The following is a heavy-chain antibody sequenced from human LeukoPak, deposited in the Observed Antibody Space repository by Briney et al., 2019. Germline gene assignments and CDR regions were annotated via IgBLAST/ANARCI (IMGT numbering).Heavy chain of an antibody. V-gene: IGHV3-21*01. Sequence: GGSLRLSCAASGFTFSSYRMNWVRQAPGKGLEWVSSISSSSGYIYYADSVKGRFTISRDNAKNSLYLQMNSLRAEDTAVYYCARDFPGPYYYYYYGMDVWGQGTTVTVSS. CDR1: GFTFSSYR. J-gene: IGHJ6*02. CDR2: ISSSSGYI. CDR3: ARDFPGPYYYYYYGMDV.